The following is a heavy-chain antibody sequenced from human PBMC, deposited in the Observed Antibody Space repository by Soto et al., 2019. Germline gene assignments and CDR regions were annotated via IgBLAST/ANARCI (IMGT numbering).Heavy chain of an antibody. Sequence: QVQLVQSGAEVKKPGSSVTVSCKASVGTFGNSAISWVRQAPGQGLEWMGGIIPIFPTPDYAQKYQGKVTIRANQTTNPAYRALTSHRSGHTAEYYCARDKDRPQIGGDYYCDLDVGGQGTTVTVSS. J-gene: IGHJ6*02. CDR2: IIPIFPTP. D-gene: IGHD3-10*01. V-gene: IGHV1-69*12. CDR3: ARDKDRPQIGGDYYCDLDV. CDR1: VGTFGNSA.